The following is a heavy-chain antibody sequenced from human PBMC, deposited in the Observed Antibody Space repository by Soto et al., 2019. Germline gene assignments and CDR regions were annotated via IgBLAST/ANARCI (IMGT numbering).Heavy chain of an antibody. V-gene: IGHV3-30-3*01. Sequence: QVQLVESGGGVVQPGGSLSLYCATSGFTFTSFTMHWVRQAPGKGLEWIAVMSYDGARTDYADAVKGRFTISRDTSKNSLYLQMNNLRPDDTAMYYCARDRPYGDPNWFDPWGQGTLVTVSA. J-gene: IGHJ5*02. D-gene: IGHD4-17*01. CDR3: ARDRPYGDPNWFDP. CDR1: GFTFTSFT. CDR2: MSYDGART.